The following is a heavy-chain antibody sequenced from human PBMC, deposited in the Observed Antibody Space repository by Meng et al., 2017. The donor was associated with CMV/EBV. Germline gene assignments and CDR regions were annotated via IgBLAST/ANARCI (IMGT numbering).Heavy chain of an antibody. CDR2: IYPGDSDT. CDR3: ARHGGYCSSTSCYIGNWFDP. V-gene: IGHV5-51*01. J-gene: IGHJ5*02. D-gene: IGHD2-2*02. CDR1: GYSFISYW. Sequence: GESLKISCKGSGYSFISYWIGWVRQMPGKGLEWMGIIYPGDSDTRYSPSFQGQVTISADKSISTAYLQWSSLKASDTAMYYCARHGGYCSSTSCYIGNWFDPWGQGTLVTVSS.